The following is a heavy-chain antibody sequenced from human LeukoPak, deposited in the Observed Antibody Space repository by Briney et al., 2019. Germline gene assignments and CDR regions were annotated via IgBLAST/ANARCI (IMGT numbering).Heavy chain of an antibody. D-gene: IGHD3-22*01. CDR1: GFTFSRYS. Sequence: GGSLRLPVAASGFTFSRYSINWVRQAPGKGLEWVGRIRAKIDGGTIEYAAPVKDRFTISRDDSKNTLYLQMNSLKTEDTAVYYCATLTYYFDSSGYYPYWGQGTLVTVSS. J-gene: IGHJ4*02. V-gene: IGHV3-15*01. CDR3: ATLTYYFDSSGYYPY. CDR2: IRAKIDGGTI.